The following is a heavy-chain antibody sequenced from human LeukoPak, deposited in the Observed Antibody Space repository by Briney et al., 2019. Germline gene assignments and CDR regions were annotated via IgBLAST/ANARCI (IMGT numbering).Heavy chain of an antibody. J-gene: IGHJ4*02. CDR3: AISQGSYYDTSGYLGGDY. D-gene: IGHD3-22*01. Sequence: ASVRVSCKASGYTFTNYGIFWVRQAPGQGLEWMGWISAYSGNTNYAQKLQGRVTMTTETSTSTAYMELESLRSDDTAVYYCAISQGSYYDTSGYLGGDYWGQGTLVTVSS. CDR1: GYTFTNYG. CDR2: ISAYSGNT. V-gene: IGHV1-18*01.